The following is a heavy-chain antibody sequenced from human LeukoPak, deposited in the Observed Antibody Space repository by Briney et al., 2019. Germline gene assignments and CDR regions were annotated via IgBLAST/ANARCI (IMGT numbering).Heavy chain of an antibody. CDR2: IYYSGST. D-gene: IGHD6-13*01. J-gene: IGHJ4*02. V-gene: IGHV4-30-2*05. CDR1: GGSISSGGYS. Sequence: PSETLSLTCAVSGGSISSGGYSWSWIRQPPGKGLEWIGYIYYSGSTYYNPSLKSRVTISVDTSKNQFSLKLSSVTAADTAVYYCAREPGGSWYGDYWGQGTLVTVSS. CDR3: AREPGGSWYGDY.